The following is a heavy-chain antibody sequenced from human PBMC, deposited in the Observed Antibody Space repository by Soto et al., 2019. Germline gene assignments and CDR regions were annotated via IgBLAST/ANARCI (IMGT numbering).Heavy chain of an antibody. D-gene: IGHD3-22*01. CDR2: INHSGST. V-gene: IGHV4-34*01. J-gene: IGHJ4*02. CDR1: GGSFSGYY. CDR3: ARGRYYYDSSGYYYFDY. Sequence: SETLSLTCAVYGGSFSGYYWSWIRQPPGTGLEWIGEINHSGSTNYNPSLKSRVTISVDTSKNQFSLKLSSVTAADTAVYYCARGRYYYDSSGYYYFDYWGQGTLVTVSS.